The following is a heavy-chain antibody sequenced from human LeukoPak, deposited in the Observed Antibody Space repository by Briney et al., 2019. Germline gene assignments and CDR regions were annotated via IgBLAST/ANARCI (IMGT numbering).Heavy chain of an antibody. J-gene: IGHJ4*02. CDR3: ARGPALYCTSSSCLDGVD. CDR1: GFTFSDYA. V-gene: IGHV3-21*01. Sequence: PGGSLRLSCAASGFTFSDYAMNWVRQAPGKGLEWVSSISSGGSYISYADSVKGRFTVSRDNAKDSLSLQMRSLRDEDTAVYYCARGPALYCTSSSCLDGVDLGQGTLVSVSS. D-gene: IGHD2-2*01. CDR2: ISSGGSYI.